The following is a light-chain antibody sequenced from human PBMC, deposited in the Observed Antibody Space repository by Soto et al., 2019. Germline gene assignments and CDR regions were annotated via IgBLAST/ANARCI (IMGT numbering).Light chain of an antibody. J-gene: IGKJ1*01. CDR1: QSIGGNY. Sequence: EIVLTQSPGTRSLSPGERATLSCRASQSIGGNYLAWYQQQPGRAPRLLMYGASRRATGIPDRFSGSASGTDFTLTISRLEPEDFAVYYCQQYDSSPWTFGRGTK. V-gene: IGKV3-20*01. CDR2: GAS. CDR3: QQYDSSPWT.